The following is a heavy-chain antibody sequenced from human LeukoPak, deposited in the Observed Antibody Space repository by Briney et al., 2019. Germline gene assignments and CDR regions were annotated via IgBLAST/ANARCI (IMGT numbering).Heavy chain of an antibody. CDR2: ITSDGSST. J-gene: IGHJ3*02. D-gene: IGHD3-10*01. CDR3: ARDGGDDAFDI. CDR1: GFTFSSYW. Sequence: GGSLRLSCAASGFTFSSYWMHWARQAPGKGLVWVSRITSDGSSTSYADSVKGRFTISRDNAKNTLYLQMNSLRAEDTAVYYCARDGGDDAFDIWGQGTMVTVSS. V-gene: IGHV3-74*01.